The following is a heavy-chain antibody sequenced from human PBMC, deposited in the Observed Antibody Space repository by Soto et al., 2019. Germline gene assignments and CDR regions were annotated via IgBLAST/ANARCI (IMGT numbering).Heavy chain of an antibody. CDR3: ARDRGYDSSGYYSYYYYYYGMDV. D-gene: IGHD3-22*01. CDR1: GFAFSSYA. J-gene: IGHJ6*02. Sequence: GGSLRLSCAASGFAFSSYAMSWVRQAPGKGLEWVSAISGSGGSTYYADSVKGRFTISRDNSKNTLYLQMNSLRAEDTAVYYCARDRGYDSSGYYSYYYYYYGMDVWGQGTTVTVSS. CDR2: ISGSGGST. V-gene: IGHV3-23*01.